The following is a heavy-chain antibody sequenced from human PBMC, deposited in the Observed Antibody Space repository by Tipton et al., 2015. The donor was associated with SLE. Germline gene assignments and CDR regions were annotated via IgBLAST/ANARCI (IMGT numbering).Heavy chain of an antibody. J-gene: IGHJ5*02. CDR3: ARGDNTGGS. CDR1: GFTVSSNY. Sequence: GSLRLSCAASGFTVSSNYMSWVRQAPGKGLEWVSVTYSGGGTDYADSVKGRFTSSRDNAKNSVSLQMNSLRAEDTAVYYCARGDNTGGSWGQGTLVTVSS. V-gene: IGHV3-53*01. CDR2: TYSGGGT. D-gene: IGHD1-14*01.